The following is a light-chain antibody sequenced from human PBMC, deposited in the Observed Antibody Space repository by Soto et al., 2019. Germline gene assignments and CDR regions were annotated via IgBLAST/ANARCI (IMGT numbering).Light chain of an antibody. CDR1: QSVSGW. CDR2: GAS. J-gene: IGKJ1*01. CDR3: QQDDSDSWT. V-gene: IGKV1-5*01. Sequence: IKLTQSPSTLSTSLGDTGTVTWLASQSVSGWLAWYKQKPGEAPKRLSNGASALPRGVPSRFRGSGSGTKFTLTTASLQPDEFETYYCQQDDSDSWTVGQGTKVDI.